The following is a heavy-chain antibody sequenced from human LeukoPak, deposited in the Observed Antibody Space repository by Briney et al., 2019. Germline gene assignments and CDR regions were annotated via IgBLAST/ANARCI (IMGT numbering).Heavy chain of an antibody. CDR1: GSSINNYY. D-gene: IGHD3-10*01. CDR2: INYSGDT. J-gene: IGHJ4*02. Sequence: SEALSLTCTVSGSSINNYYWSWIRQPPGKGLEWIGYINYSGDTNSNPSLESRVTISVDTSRKQFSLRLNSVTAADTAVYFCARIYAGGSFFDYWGQGTLVTVSS. CDR3: ARIYAGGSFFDY. V-gene: IGHV4-59*08.